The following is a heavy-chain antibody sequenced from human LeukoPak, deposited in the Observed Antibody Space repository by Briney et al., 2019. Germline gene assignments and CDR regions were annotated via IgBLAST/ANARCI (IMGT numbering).Heavy chain of an antibody. J-gene: IGHJ4*02. CDR2: IKQDGSEK. D-gene: IGHD6-13*01. CDR1: GFTFSNYW. Sequence: PGGSLRLSCAASGFTFSNYWMTWVRQAPGKGLEWVANIKQDGSEKYYVDSVKDRFTISRDNAKNSLYLQMNSLRAEDTAVYYCARGWRASSYWGQGTLVAVSS. CDR3: ARGWRASSY. V-gene: IGHV3-7*01.